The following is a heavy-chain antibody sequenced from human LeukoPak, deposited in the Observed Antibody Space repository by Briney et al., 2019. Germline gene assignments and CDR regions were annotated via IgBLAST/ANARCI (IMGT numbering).Heavy chain of an antibody. J-gene: IGHJ4*02. CDR3: ARDHGYQGYYFDY. CDR2: IYSGGST. V-gene: IGHV3-66*01. CDR1: GFTVSSDY. D-gene: IGHD2-2*01. Sequence: PGGSLRLSCAASGFTVSSDYMSWVRQAPGKGLEWVSVIYSGGSTYYADSVKGRFTISRDNSKNTLYLQMNSLRAEDTAVYYCARDHGYQGYYFDYWGQGTLVTVSS.